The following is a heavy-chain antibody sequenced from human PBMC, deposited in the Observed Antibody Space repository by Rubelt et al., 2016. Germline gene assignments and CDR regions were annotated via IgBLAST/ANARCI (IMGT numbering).Heavy chain of an antibody. J-gene: IGHJ4*02. D-gene: IGHD4-17*01. CDR2: IDYSGST. CDR3: ARHAFIVTTGSFWDY. CDR1: GGSISSNSFY. Sequence: QVQLQESGPGLVKPSETLSLTCTVSGGSISSNSFYWGWIRQPPGKGLEWIGSIDYSGSTYSNPSLRSRVTMSVDTSKNQFSLKLSSVTAADTAVYYCARHAFIVTTGSFWDYWGQGTLITVSS. V-gene: IGHV4-39*01.